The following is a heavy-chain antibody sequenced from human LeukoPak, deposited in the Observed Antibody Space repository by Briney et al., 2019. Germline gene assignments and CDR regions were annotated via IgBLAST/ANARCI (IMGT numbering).Heavy chain of an antibody. V-gene: IGHV3-21*01. CDR2: TSSSGSYI. CDR1: GFTFSRYS. Sequence: PGGSLRLSCGASGFTFSRYSMNWVSQAPGKGLEWVSSTSSSGSYIYYADSVKGRFTISRDNSKNSLYLQMNSLRAEDTAVYYCASRNQYCGGDCFWAFDIWGRGTMVTVSS. D-gene: IGHD2-21*02. CDR3: ASRNQYCGGDCFWAFDI. J-gene: IGHJ3*02.